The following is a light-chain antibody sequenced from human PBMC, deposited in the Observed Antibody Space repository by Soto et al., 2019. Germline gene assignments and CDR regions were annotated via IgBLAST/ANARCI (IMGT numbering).Light chain of an antibody. J-gene: IGKJ1*01. CDR2: GAS. V-gene: IGKV3-20*01. CDR3: QQYTNSPEWT. Sequence: EIVLTQSPGTLSLSPGERATLSCRASQSVSSTYSAWYQQKPGQAPRLLIYGASSRAAGIPDGFSGSGYGTDFTHTISRLEPEDFAVYYCQQYTNSPEWTFGQGTKVEIK. CDR1: QSVSSTY.